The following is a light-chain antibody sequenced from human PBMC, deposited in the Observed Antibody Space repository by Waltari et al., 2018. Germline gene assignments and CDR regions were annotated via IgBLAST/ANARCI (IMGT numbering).Light chain of an antibody. V-gene: IGLV1-44*01. J-gene: IGLJ2*01. CDR3: AAWDDSLDGPG. Sequence: QSVLTQPPSASATPGQRVTISCSGSSSNIGTNSVNWYQQLPGTAPKLLIYDNNQLPSGVPDRFSGSKSGTSASLAISGLQSEDEADYYCAAWDDSLDGPGFGGGTKLTVL. CDR1: SSNIGTNS. CDR2: DNN.